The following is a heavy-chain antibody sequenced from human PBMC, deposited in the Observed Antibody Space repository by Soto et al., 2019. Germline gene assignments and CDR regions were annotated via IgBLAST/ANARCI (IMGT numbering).Heavy chain of an antibody. CDR3: AKVVAGDGYDPGPDY. CDR2: ISYDGSNK. V-gene: IGHV3-30*18. CDR1: GFTFSSYG. J-gene: IGHJ4*02. Sequence: QVQLVESGGGVVQPGRSLRLSCAASGFTFSSYGMHWVRQAPGKGLEWVAVISYDGSNKYYADSVKGRFTISRDNSKNPLYLQMNSLRAEDTAVYYCAKVVAGDGYDPGPDYWGQGTLVTVSS. D-gene: IGHD5-12*01.